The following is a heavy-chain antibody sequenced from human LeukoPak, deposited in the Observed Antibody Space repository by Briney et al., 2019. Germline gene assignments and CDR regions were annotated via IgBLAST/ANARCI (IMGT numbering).Heavy chain of an antibody. CDR2: ISGSGGTT. Sequence: GGSLRLSCAASGFTFSSYVMSWVRQAPGKGLEWVSGISGSGGTTYYADSVKGRCTISRDNSKNTLYLQINSLRAEDTAVYYCVSRYCSGGSCYTFDYWGQGTLVPVSS. V-gene: IGHV3-23*01. J-gene: IGHJ4*02. CDR3: VSRYCSGGSCYTFDY. D-gene: IGHD2-15*01. CDR1: GFTFSSYV.